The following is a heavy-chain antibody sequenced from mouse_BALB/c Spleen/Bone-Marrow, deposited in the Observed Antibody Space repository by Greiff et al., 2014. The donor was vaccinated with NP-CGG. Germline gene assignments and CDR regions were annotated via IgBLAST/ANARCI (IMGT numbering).Heavy chain of an antibody. CDR3: TKPSFYYGSSYWYFDV. J-gene: IGHJ1*01. CDR1: GFNIKDTY. D-gene: IGHD1-1*01. V-gene: IGHV14-3*02. Sequence: VHVKQSGAELAKPGASVKLSCTASGFNIKDTYMHWVKQRPEQGLEWIGRIDPANGDTKYDPKFQGKATITADTSSNTAYLQLSSMTSEDTAVYYCTKPSFYYGSSYWYFDVWGAGTTVTVYS. CDR2: IDPANGDT.